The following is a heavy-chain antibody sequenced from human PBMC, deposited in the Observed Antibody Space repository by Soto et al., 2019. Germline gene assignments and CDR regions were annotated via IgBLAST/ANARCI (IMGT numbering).Heavy chain of an antibody. CDR3: ARVYCSTTTCHVQAFDS. CDR1: GFTCSRYE. J-gene: IGHJ4*02. V-gene: IGHV3-48*03. Sequence: EVQLVESGGGLAQPGGSVRLSCAASGFTCSRYEMNWVRQAPGKTLECVAYISSAGDSSYYADSVKSRFTISRDNAQNSLYLQMNGLRVEDTAVYYCARVYCSTTTCHVQAFDSWGQGTLVTVSS. CDR2: ISSAGDSS. D-gene: IGHD2-2*01.